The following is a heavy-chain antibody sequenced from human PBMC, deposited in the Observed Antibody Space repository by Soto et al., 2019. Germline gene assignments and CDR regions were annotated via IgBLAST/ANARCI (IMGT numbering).Heavy chain of an antibody. D-gene: IGHD6-13*01. J-gene: IGHJ5*02. Sequence: PSETLSLTCSVSGDSISSYYLSWIRQPPGKGLEWIGYIYFSGSTNYNPSLKSRVTISVDTSKNQFSLKLSSVTAADTAVYYCAREQQNWFDPWGQGTLVTVSS. CDR3: AREQQNWFDP. CDR1: GDSISSYY. CDR2: IYFSGST. V-gene: IGHV4-59*01.